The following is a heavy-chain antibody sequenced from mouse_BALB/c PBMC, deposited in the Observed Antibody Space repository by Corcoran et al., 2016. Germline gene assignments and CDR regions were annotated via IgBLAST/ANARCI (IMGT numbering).Heavy chain of an antibody. Sequence: EVQLQQSGPELVKPGASVKMSCKASGYTFTSYVMHWVKQKPGQGLEWIGYINPYNDGTKYNEKFKGKATLTSDKSPSTAYMELSSLTSEDSAVYYCARSYYGSSYWYFDVWGAGTTVTVSS. D-gene: IGHD1-1*01. CDR1: GYTFTSYV. CDR3: ARSYYGSSYWYFDV. CDR2: INPYNDGT. J-gene: IGHJ1*01. V-gene: IGHV1S136*01.